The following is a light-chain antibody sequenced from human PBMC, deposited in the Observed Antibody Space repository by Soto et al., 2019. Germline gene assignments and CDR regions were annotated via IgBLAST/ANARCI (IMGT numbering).Light chain of an antibody. CDR1: QTVSSN. CDR3: QQYNDWPPFT. J-gene: IGKJ3*01. Sequence: EIVMTQSPATLSVSPGERATLSCRASQTVSSNLAWYQQKPGQAPRLLIHGASTRAAGIPARFSGSGSGTESTLTISSLQSEDFAVYYCQQYNDWPPFTVGPGTRVDIK. CDR2: GAS. V-gene: IGKV3-15*01.